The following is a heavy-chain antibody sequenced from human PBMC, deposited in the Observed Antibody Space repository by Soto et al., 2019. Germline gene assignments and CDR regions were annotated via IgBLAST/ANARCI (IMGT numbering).Heavy chain of an antibody. Sequence: GASVKVSCKASGGTFSSYAISWVRQAPGQGLEWMGGIIPISGTANYAQKFQGRVTITADESTSTAYMELSSLRSEDTAVYYCAFRDSSGYSNYYYGMDVWGQGTTVTVSS. CDR1: GGTFSSYA. J-gene: IGHJ6*02. D-gene: IGHD3-22*01. CDR2: IIPISGTA. V-gene: IGHV1-69*13. CDR3: AFRDSSGYSNYYYGMDV.